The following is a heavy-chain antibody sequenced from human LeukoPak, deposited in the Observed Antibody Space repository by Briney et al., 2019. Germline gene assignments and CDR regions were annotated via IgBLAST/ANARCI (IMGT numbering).Heavy chain of an antibody. D-gene: IGHD3-9*01. J-gene: IGHJ3*02. V-gene: IGHV3-11*04. Sequence: NPGGSLRLSCAASGFTSSDYYMSWIRQAPGKGLEWVSYISSSGSTIYYADSVKGRFTISRDNAKNSLYLQMNSLRAEDTAVYYCARVSRELRYFDWLRRQIDGAFDIWGQGTMVTVSS. CDR3: ARVSRELRYFDWLRRQIDGAFDI. CDR1: GFTSSDYY. CDR2: ISSSGSTI.